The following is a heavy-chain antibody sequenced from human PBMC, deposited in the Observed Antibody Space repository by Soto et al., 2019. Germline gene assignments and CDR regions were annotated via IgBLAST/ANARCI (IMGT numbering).Heavy chain of an antibody. CDR3: GSSSWYRWIVDY. D-gene: IGHD6-13*01. Sequence: GSLRLSCSASGFTFISYAMHCVRQAPGKGLEYVSAISSNGDSTYYEDSVKGRFTISRDNSKNTLYLQMSSLRAEDTAVYYCGSSSWYRWIVDYWGQGTLVTVSS. CDR1: GFTFISYA. V-gene: IGHV3-64D*06. J-gene: IGHJ4*02. CDR2: ISSNGDST.